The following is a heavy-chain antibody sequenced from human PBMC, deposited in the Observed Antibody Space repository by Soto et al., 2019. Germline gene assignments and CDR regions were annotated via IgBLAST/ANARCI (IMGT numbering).Heavy chain of an antibody. V-gene: IGHV5-51*01. Sequence: PGESLKISCKGSGYSFTSYWIGWVRQIPGKGLEWMGIIYPGDSDTRYSPSFQGQVTISADKSISTAYLQWSSLKASATAMSYCERHAEYGMDVWGEGTKVTVSS. J-gene: IGHJ6*04. CDR3: ERHAEYGMDV. CDR2: IYPGDSDT. CDR1: GYSFTSYW.